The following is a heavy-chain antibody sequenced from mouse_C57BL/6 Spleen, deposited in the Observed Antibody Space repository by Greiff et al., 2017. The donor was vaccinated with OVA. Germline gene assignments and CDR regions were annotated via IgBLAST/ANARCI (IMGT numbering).Heavy chain of an antibody. J-gene: IGHJ2*01. Sequence: QVQLQQPGAELVMPGASVKLSCKASGYPFTSYWMHWVKQRPGQGLEWIGEIDPSDSSTNYNQKFKGKSTLTVAQSSSTASMQLSSLTSEDSAGYYCARERRYYGSSYADYWGQGPTLTVSS. D-gene: IGHD1-1*01. V-gene: IGHV1-69*01. CDR1: GYPFTSYW. CDR2: IDPSDSST. CDR3: ARERRYYGSSYADY.